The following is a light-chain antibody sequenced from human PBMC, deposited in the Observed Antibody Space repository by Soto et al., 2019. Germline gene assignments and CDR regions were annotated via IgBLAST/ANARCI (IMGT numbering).Light chain of an antibody. Sequence: QSALTQPPSASGSPGQSVTISCTGTSSDVGAYNYVSWYQRHPGKAPKLMIYEVTKRPSGVPDRFSGSKSGNTASLTVSGLQADDEADYYCSSYAGINNLLFGGGTKLTV. V-gene: IGLV2-8*01. CDR1: SSDVGAYNY. CDR2: EVT. CDR3: SSYAGINNLL. J-gene: IGLJ2*01.